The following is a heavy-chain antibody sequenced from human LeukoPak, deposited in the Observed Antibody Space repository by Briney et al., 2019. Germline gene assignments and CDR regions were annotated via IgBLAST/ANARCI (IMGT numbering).Heavy chain of an antibody. CDR3: ARGTQDIVVVPAAQTDAFDI. CDR2: ISSSSSTI. D-gene: IGHD2-2*01. Sequence: GGSLRLSCAASGFTFSSYSMNWVRQAPGKGLEWVSYISSSSSTIYYADSVKGRFTISRDNAKNSLYLQMNSLRDEDTAVYYCARGTQDIVVVPAAQTDAFDIWGQGTMSPSLQ. J-gene: IGHJ3*02. V-gene: IGHV3-48*02. CDR1: GFTFSSYS.